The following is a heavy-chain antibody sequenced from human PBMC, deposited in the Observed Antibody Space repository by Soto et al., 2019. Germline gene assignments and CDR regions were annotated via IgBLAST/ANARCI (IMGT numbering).Heavy chain of an antibody. CDR2: LYSTDGT. J-gene: IGHJ3*02. CDR1: GFTFSGKKY. D-gene: IGHD2-15*01. CDR3: VTWLLQEHAFDI. Sequence: PGGSLRLSCAASGFTFSGKKYLTWVRQAPGKGLEWVSALYSTDGTYYADSVKGRFSTSKDNTKNTFYLQLNSLRPEDTAVYHCVTWLLQEHAFDIWGLGTMVTVSS. V-gene: IGHV3-53*01.